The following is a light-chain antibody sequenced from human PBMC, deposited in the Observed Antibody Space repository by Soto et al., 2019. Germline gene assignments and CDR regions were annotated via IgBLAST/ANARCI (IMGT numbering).Light chain of an antibody. J-gene: IGLJ2*01. Sequence: AVVTQPASVSGSPGQSITISCTGTSSDVGSYNLVSWYQQHPGKAPKLLIYEGSKRPSGVSNRFSGSKSGSTASLTVSGLQAEDEADYYCSSYAGDTTSDVVFGGGTKLTVL. CDR3: SSYAGDTTSDVV. V-gene: IGLV2-23*01. CDR2: EGS. CDR1: SSDVGSYNL.